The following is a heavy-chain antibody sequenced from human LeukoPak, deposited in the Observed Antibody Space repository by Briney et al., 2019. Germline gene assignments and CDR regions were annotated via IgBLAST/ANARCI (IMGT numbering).Heavy chain of an antibody. Sequence: GASVKVSCKASGYTFTSYYVHWVRPAPGQGLEWMGVIKPSDGFTSYAQKFQGRLTVTRDMSTSTVYMELNSLRSEDTAVYFCGREIEGTTDYWGQGTLVTVSS. D-gene: IGHD1-7*01. CDR2: IKPSDGFT. CDR3: GREIEGTTDY. CDR1: GYTFTSYY. V-gene: IGHV1-46*01. J-gene: IGHJ4*02.